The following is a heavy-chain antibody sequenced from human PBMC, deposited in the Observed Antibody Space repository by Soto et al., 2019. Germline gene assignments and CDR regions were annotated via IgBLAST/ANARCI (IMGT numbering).Heavy chain of an antibody. J-gene: IGHJ5*02. CDR3: AKCSGLQRHNWFDP. V-gene: IGHV3-23*01. D-gene: IGHD6-19*01. CDR1: GFTFSSYA. CDR2: ISGSGGST. Sequence: HPGGSLRLSCAASGFTFSSYAMSLVRQAPGKGLEWVSAISGSGGSTYYADSVKGRFTISRDNSKNTLYLQMNSLRAEDTAVYYCAKCSGLQRHNWFDPWGQGTLVTVSS.